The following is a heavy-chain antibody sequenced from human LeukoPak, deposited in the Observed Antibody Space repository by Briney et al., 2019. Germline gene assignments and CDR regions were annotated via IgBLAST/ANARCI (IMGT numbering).Heavy chain of an antibody. D-gene: IGHD3-10*01. Sequence: ASVKVSCKASGYTFTINGISWVRQAPGQGLEWMGWISAYNGNTNDAQKLQGRLTMTTDTSTSTAYMERRSLRSDDTAVYYCARDLQGYYYGSGSYPNWFDPWGQGTLVTVSS. CDR1: GYTFTING. CDR3: ARDLQGYYYGSGSYPNWFDP. V-gene: IGHV1-18*01. J-gene: IGHJ5*02. CDR2: ISAYNGNT.